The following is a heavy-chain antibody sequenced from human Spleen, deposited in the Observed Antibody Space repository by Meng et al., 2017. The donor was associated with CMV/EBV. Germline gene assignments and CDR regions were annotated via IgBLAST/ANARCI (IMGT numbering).Heavy chain of an antibody. CDR3: ARAGGTMKVVYGDWFDP. Sequence: QVELQESGPGLVKSSETLSLTCTVSGNSITSSSYYWGWIRQSPGKGLEWIGNINYSGRTYCNPALKSRVTISVDTSKNQFSLKLSSVTAADTAIYYCARAGGTMKVVYGDWFDPWGQGTLVTVSS. J-gene: IGHJ5*02. CDR2: INYSGRT. CDR1: GNSITSSSYY. V-gene: IGHV4-39*07. D-gene: IGHD3-22*01.